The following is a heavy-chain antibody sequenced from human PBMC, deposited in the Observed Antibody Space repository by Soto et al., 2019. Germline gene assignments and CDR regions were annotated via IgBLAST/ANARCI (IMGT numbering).Heavy chain of an antibody. CDR2: ISYDGSNK. V-gene: IGHV3-30*18. Sequence: VQLVESGGGVVQPGRSLRLSCAASGFTFSNCAMHWVRQAPGKGLEWVAVISYDGSNKYYADSVKGRFTISRDNSKNTLSLQMNSLRAEDTAVYSCAKAAGYYHYNGMDVWGQGTTVTVSS. J-gene: IGHJ6*02. D-gene: IGHD3-9*01. CDR1: GFTFSNCA. CDR3: AKAAGYYHYNGMDV.